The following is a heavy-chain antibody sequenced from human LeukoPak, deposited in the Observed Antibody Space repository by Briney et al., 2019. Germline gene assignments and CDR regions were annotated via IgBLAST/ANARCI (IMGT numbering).Heavy chain of an antibody. D-gene: IGHD3-22*01. CDR3: ARLMGYYDSSGYPDDY. CDR2: INHSGST. J-gene: IGHJ4*02. V-gene: IGHV4-34*01. Sequence: SETLSLTCAVYGGSFSGYYWSWIRQPPGKGLEWIGEINHSGSTNYNPSLKSRVTISVDTSKNRFSLKLSSVTAADTAVYYCARLMGYYDSSGYPDDYWGQGTLVTVSS. CDR1: GGSFSGYY.